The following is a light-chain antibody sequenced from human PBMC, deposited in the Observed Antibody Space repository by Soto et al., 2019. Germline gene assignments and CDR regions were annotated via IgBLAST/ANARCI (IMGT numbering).Light chain of an antibody. J-gene: IGKJ5*01. V-gene: IGKV3-20*01. CDR2: GAS. Sequence: EIVLTQSPGTLSLSPGERVTLSCRASQSLSSNYLAWYQQKPGQAPRLLIYGASRRATGISDRFGGSGSGTDFTLTISRLDPEDFAVYYCQQYGSSFTFGQGTRLEIK. CDR3: QQYGSSFT. CDR1: QSLSSNY.